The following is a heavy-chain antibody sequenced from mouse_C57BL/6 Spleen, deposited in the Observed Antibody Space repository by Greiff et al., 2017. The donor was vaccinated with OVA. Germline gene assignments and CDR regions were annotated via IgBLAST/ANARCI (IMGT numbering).Heavy chain of an antibody. D-gene: IGHD1-1*01. V-gene: IGHV1-15*01. CDR3: TRAHGSSYAWYFDV. J-gene: IGHJ1*03. CDR2: IDPETGGT. Sequence: QVQLKESGAELVRPGASVTLSCKASGYTFTDYEMHWVKQTPVHGLEWIGAIDPETGGTAYNQKFKGTAILTADKSSSTAYMELRSLTSEDSAVYYGTRAHGSSYAWYFDVWGTGTTVTVA. CDR1: GYTFTDYE.